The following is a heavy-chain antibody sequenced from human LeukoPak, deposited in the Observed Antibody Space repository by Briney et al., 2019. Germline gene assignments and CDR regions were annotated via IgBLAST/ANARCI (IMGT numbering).Heavy chain of an antibody. J-gene: IGHJ6*03. CDR3: ARDDEYSSSSGYYYYYMDV. Sequence: SQTLSLTCAISGDSVSSNSAAWNWIRQSPSRRLQWLGRTYYRSKWYNDYAVSVKSRITINPDTSKNQFSLQLNSVTPEDTAVYYCARDDEYSSSSGYYYYYMDVWGKGTTVTVSS. D-gene: IGHD6-6*01. CDR2: TYYRSKWYN. CDR1: GDSVSSNSAA. V-gene: IGHV6-1*01.